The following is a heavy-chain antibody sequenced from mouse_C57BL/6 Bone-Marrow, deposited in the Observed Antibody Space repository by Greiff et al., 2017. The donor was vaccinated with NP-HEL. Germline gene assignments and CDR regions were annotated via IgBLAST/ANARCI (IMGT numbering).Heavy chain of an antibody. V-gene: IGHV1-74*01. CDR3: AIHLSYSNYDYAMDY. J-gene: IGHJ4*01. D-gene: IGHD2-5*01. CDR2: IHPSDSDT. Sequence: VQLQQSGAELVKPGASVKVSCKASGYTFTSYWMHWVKQRPGQGLEWIGRIHPSDSDTNYNQKFKGKATLTVYKSSSTASMHLSSLTSEDSAVYYCAIHLSYSNYDYAMDYWGQGTSVTVSS. CDR1: GYTFTSYW.